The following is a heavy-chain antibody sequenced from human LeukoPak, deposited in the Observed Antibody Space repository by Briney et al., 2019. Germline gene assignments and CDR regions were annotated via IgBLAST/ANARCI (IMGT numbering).Heavy chain of an antibody. CDR3: AREDNWNGYYYYMDV. D-gene: IGHD1-20*01. J-gene: IGHJ6*03. CDR2: INPNSGGT. V-gene: IGHV1-2*02. CDR1: GYTFTGYC. Sequence: VASVKVSCKASGYTFTGYCMHWVRQAPGQGLEWMGWINPNSGGTNYAQKFQGRVTMTRDMSTSTVYMELSSLRSEDTAVYYCAREDNWNGYYYYMDVWGKGTTVTVSS.